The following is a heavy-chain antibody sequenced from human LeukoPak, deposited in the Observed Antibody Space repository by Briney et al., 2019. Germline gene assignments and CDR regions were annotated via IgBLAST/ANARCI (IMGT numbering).Heavy chain of an antibody. CDR1: GGSISRSSYY. Sequence: SETLSLTCIVSGGSISRSSYYWGWIRQPPGKGLEWIGSIYYRGSAYYNSTLKSRVTISVDTSKNQFSLKLSSVTAADTAVYYCARDSSGWLKRDWFDPWGQGTLVTVSS. CDR2: IYYRGSA. V-gene: IGHV4-39*07. J-gene: IGHJ5*02. CDR3: ARDSSGWLKRDWFDP. D-gene: IGHD6-19*01.